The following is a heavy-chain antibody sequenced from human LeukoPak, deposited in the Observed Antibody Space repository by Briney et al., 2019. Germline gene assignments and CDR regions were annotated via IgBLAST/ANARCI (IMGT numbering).Heavy chain of an antibody. V-gene: IGHV4-39*07. D-gene: IGHD6-13*01. CDR2: MYYSGST. Sequence: SETLSLTCTVSGGSISGSSYYWGWIRQPPGKRLEWIGSMYYSGSTYYSPSLKSRVTISIDTSKNQSSLKVNSVTAADTAVYYCATYSNSLGWFDPWGQGTLVTVSS. CDR3: ATYSNSLGWFDP. J-gene: IGHJ5*02. CDR1: GGSISGSSYY.